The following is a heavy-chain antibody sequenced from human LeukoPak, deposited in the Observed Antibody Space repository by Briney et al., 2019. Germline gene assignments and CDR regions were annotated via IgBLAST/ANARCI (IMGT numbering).Heavy chain of an antibody. J-gene: IGHJ4*02. D-gene: IGHD1-26*01. V-gene: IGHV3-64*01. CDR3: ARGRGGSLACDY. CDR2: ISSNGGST. Sequence: GSLRLSCAASGFTFSSYAMHWVRQAPGKGLEYVSAISSNGGSTYYANSVKGRFTISRDNSKNTLYLQMGSLRAEDMAVYYCARGRGGSLACDYWGQGTLVTVSS. CDR1: GFTFSSYA.